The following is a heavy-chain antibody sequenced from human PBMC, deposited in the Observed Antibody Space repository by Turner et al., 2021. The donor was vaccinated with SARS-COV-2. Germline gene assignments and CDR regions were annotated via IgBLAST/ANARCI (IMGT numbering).Heavy chain of an antibody. Sequence: EVQLVESGGGLVKPGGSLILSCAAAGFTFSSYNMNGVRPAPGKGLEWVSSISSSRSYIYYADSGKGRFTISRDNAKNSLYLQMNSLRAEDTAVYYCARDRIVRNWNDVPKPTYGMDVWGQGTTVTVSS. CDR1: GFTFSSYN. D-gene: IGHD1-20*01. CDR3: ARDRIVRNWNDVPKPTYGMDV. CDR2: ISSSRSYI. V-gene: IGHV3-21*01. J-gene: IGHJ6*02.